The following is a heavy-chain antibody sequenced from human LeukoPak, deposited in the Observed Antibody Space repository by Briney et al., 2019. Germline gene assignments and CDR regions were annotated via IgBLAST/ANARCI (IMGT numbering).Heavy chain of an antibody. D-gene: IGHD3-10*01. J-gene: IGHJ4*02. CDR1: GYSISSGYY. CDR2: IYHSGST. V-gene: IGHV4-38-2*02. Sequence: PSETLSLTCTVSGYSISSGYYWGWIRQPPGKGLEWIGSIYHSGSTYYNPSLKSRVTISVDTSKNQFSLKLSSVTAADTAVYYCARDENLLLWFGEWGQGTLVTVSS. CDR3: ARDENLLLWFGE.